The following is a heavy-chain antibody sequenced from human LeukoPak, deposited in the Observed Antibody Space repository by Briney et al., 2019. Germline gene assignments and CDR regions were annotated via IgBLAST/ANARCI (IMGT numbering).Heavy chain of an antibody. D-gene: IGHD1-7*01. Sequence: GGSLRLSCAASGFTFDDYAMHWVRQAPGKGLEWVSGISWNSGSIDYADSVKGRFTISRDNAKSCLYLQMNSLRAEDTALYYCAKDQRGGTGTTWFFDYWGQGTLVTVSS. CDR3: AKDQRGGTGTTWFFDY. CDR1: GFTFDDYA. J-gene: IGHJ4*02. CDR2: ISWNSGSI. V-gene: IGHV3-9*01.